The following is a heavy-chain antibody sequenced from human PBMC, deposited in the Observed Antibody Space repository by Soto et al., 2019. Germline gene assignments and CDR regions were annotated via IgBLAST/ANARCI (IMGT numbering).Heavy chain of an antibody. CDR2: ISSSGDAI. D-gene: IGHD6-13*01. J-gene: IGHJ6*02. V-gene: IGHV3-48*04. CDR3: ARDHGGSTWFVGVYYFFGMDV. CDR1: GFIFSDYT. Sequence: EVQLVESGGDLVQPGGSLRLSCAASGFIFSDYTMTWVRQAPGRGLEFVSHISSSGDAIFYAESVKGRFTVSRDNAKNSLELQMSSLRVDDTAVYFCARDHGGSTWFVGVYYFFGMDVWGQGTAVTVSS.